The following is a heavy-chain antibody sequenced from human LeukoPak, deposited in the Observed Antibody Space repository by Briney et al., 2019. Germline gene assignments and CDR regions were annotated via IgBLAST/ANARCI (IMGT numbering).Heavy chain of an antibody. CDR1: GFTFSSYA. D-gene: IGHD4-17*01. CDR3: AKDRDGDYGDYRSAFDY. J-gene: IGHJ4*02. Sequence: GGSLRLSCTASGFTFSSYAMSWVRQAPGKGLEWVSAISGSGGSTYYADSVKGRFTLSRDNSKNTLYLQMNSLRAEDTAVYYCAKDRDGDYGDYRSAFDYWGQGTLVTVSS. CDR2: ISGSGGST. V-gene: IGHV3-23*01.